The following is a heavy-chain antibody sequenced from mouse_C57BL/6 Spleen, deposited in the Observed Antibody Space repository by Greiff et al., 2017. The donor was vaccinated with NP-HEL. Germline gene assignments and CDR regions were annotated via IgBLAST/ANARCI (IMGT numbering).Heavy chain of an antibody. V-gene: IGHV5-17*01. D-gene: IGHD2-14*01. J-gene: IGHJ2*01. CDR2: ISSGSSTI. CDR1: GFTFSDYG. Sequence: EVQGVESGGGLVKPGGSLKLSCAASGFTFSDYGMHWVRQAPEKGLEWVAYISSGSSTIYYADTVKGRFTISRDNAKNTLFLQMTSLRSEDTAMYYCARQGEKYRDSPYFDYWGQGTTLTVSS. CDR3: ARQGEKYRDSPYFDY.